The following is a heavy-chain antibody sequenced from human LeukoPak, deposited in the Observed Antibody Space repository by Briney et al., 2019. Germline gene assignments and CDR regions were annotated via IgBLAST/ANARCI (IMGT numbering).Heavy chain of an antibody. V-gene: IGHV4-4*07. CDR2: IHSSGST. Sequence: SETLSPTCTVSGGSISSYYWSWIRQPAGKGLEWIGRIHSSGSTNYSPSLKSRVAMSLDTSKNQFSLELSSVTAAGTAVYYCAREAVHYGSGSLDYWGQGTLVTVSS. CDR1: GGSISSYY. CDR3: AREAVHYGSGSLDY. J-gene: IGHJ4*02. D-gene: IGHD3-10*01.